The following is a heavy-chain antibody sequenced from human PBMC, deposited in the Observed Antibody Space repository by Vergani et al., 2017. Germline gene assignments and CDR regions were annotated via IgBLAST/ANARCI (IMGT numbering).Heavy chain of an antibody. CDR1: GFTFSSYS. D-gene: IGHD1-14*01. V-gene: IGHV3-21*01. CDR3: ASGSAFDI. CDR2: ISSSSSYI. Sequence: EVQLVESGGGLGKTGGSLRLSCAASGFTFSSYSMNWVRQAPGKGLEWVSSISSSSSYIYYADSVKGRFTISRDNAKNSLYLQMNSQRAEDTAVYYCASGSAFDIWGQGTMVTVSS. J-gene: IGHJ3*02.